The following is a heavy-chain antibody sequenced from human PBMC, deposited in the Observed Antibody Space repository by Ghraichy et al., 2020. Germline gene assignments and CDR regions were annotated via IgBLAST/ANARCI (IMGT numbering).Heavy chain of an antibody. V-gene: IGHV3-23*01. J-gene: IGHJ3*02. CDR2: ISGSGVIT. CDR3: AKVNWYGGTRWAYAFDI. CDR1: GFTFSRYA. D-gene: IGHD1-1*01. Sequence: GGSLRLSCAASGFTFSRYAMSWVRQAPGTGLEWVSGISGSGVITQYADTVKGRFTIARDNSKNTLFLQMNSLRAEDTAVYFCAKVNWYGGTRWAYAFDIWGQGTMVTVSS.